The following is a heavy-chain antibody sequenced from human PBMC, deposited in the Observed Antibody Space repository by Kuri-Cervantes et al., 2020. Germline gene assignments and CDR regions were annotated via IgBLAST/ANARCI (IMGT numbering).Heavy chain of an antibody. V-gene: IGHV1-2*02. D-gene: IGHD3-3*01. J-gene: IGHJ6*02. CDR3: ASPKDYDFWSGSPNSYYYGMDV. CDR1: GYSFTDYH. CDR2: INPKTGDT. Sequence: ASVKVSCKASGYSFTDYHIHWVRQAPGQGLEWMGWINPKTGDTNYAQTSQGRVTMTRDTSITTAYMELSRLRSEDTAVYYCASPKDYDFWSGSPNSYYYGMDVWGQGATVTVSS.